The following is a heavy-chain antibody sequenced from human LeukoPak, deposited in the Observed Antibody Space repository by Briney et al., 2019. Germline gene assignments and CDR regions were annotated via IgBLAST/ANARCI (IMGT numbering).Heavy chain of an antibody. Sequence: GGSLRLSCAASGFTFSDYYMSWIRQAPGKGLEWVSYISSSGSTIYYADSVKGRFTISRDNAKNSLYPQMNSLRAEDTAVYYCARHRSGWLQSSFDYWGQGTLVTVSS. CDR1: GFTFSDYY. V-gene: IGHV3-11*01. D-gene: IGHD5-24*01. CDR2: ISSSGSTI. J-gene: IGHJ4*02. CDR3: ARHRSGWLQSSFDY.